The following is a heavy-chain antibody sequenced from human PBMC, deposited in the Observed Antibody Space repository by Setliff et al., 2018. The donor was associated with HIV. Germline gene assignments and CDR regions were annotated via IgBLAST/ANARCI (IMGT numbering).Heavy chain of an antibody. D-gene: IGHD1-20*01. V-gene: IGHV3-11*01. CDR3: ARYNWNPLGYRFDY. CDR1: GFTFSDHY. Sequence: GGSLRLSCAASGFTFSDHYMSWIRQAPGKGLEWVSYISSSGSTIYYADSVKGRFTISRDNAKNSLYLQMNSLRAEDTAVYYCARYNWNPLGYRFDYWGQGTLVTVSS. J-gene: IGHJ4*02. CDR2: ISSSGSTI.